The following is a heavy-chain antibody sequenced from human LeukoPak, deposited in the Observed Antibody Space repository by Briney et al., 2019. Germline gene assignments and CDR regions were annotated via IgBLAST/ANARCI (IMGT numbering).Heavy chain of an antibody. V-gene: IGHV3-74*01. J-gene: IGHJ4*02. D-gene: IGHD2-2*01. CDR1: GFTFSSYW. CDR3: ARGERGLYCSSTSCYPVL. Sequence: GGSLRLSCAASGFTFSSYWMHWVRQAPGKGLVWVSRINSDGSSTSYADSVKGRFTISRDNAKNTLYLQMNSLRAEDTAVYYCARGERGLYCSSTSCYPVLGGQGTLVTVSS. CDR2: INSDGSST.